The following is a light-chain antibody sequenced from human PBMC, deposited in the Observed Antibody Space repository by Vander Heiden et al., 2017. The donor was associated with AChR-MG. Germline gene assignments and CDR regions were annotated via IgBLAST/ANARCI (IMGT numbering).Light chain of an antibody. J-gene: IGKJ1*01. CDR3: QQEASLPWT. CDR1: LPIVDNS. V-gene: IGKV3D-20*02. Sequence: EIVLTQSSAILSLSPGERATLSCSASLPIVDNSLAWFQQTPGQAPRLLMFGLSRRATGVPDRFIASGSGTDFTLSITRVEPEDFAVYFCQQEASLPWTFGRGTKLEIK. CDR2: GLS.